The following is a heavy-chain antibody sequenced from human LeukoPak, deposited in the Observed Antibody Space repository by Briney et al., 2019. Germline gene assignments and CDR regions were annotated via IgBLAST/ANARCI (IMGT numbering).Heavy chain of an antibody. D-gene: IGHD4-11*01. Sequence: PSETLSLTCTVSGYSISSGYYWGWIRQPPGKGLEWIGSIYHSGSTYYNPSHKGRVTISVDTSKNQFSLKLSSVTAADTAVYYCARDVMTTVNLDYWGQGTLVTVSS. J-gene: IGHJ4*02. CDR1: GYSISSGYY. V-gene: IGHV4-38-2*02. CDR2: IYHSGST. CDR3: ARDVMTTVNLDY.